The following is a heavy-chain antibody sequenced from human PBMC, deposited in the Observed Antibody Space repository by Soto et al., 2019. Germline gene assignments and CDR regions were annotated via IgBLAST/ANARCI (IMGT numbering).Heavy chain of an antibody. V-gene: IGHV3-64D*06. D-gene: IGHD3-3*01. Sequence: EVQLVESGGGLVQPGGSLRLSCSASAFAFSVFAMYWVRQAPGKGLEYVSVISYNGGRTYYADSVKGRFTISRDNSKNTVDLQMSSLRPEDTAIYYCVRGPSQGSSVFGPLDFWGQGTLVTVSS. CDR1: AFAFSVFA. J-gene: IGHJ4*02. CDR2: ISYNGGRT. CDR3: VRGPSQGSSVFGPLDF.